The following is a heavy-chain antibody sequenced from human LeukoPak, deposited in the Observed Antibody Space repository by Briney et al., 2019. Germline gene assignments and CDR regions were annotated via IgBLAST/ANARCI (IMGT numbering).Heavy chain of an antibody. V-gene: IGHV4-30-4*08. J-gene: IGHJ4*02. CDR3: ARVNRPTGRYCSSTSCPPHFDY. CDR2: IYYSGST. Sequence: KPSETLSLTCTVSGGSISSGDYYWSWIRQPPGKGLEWIGYIYYSGSTYYNPSLKSRVTISVDTSKNQFSLKLSSVTAADTAVYYCARVNRPTGRYCSSTSCPPHFDYWGQGTLVTVSS. D-gene: IGHD2-2*01. CDR1: GGSISSGDYY.